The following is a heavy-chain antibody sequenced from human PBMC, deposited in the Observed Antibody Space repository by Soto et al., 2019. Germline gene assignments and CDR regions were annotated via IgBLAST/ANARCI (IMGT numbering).Heavy chain of an antibody. CDR1: GFTFSSYW. D-gene: IGHD2-2*01. J-gene: IGHJ6*02. V-gene: IGHV3-7*01. Sequence: EVQLVESGGGLVQPGGSLRLSCAASGFTFSSYWMSWVRQAPGKGLEWVANIKQDGSEKYYVDTVKGRFTISRDNAKNSLYLQMNSLRAEDTAVYYCARVIASTSTLLWYYYYGMDVWGQGTTVTVSS. CDR3: ARVIASTSTLLWYYYYGMDV. CDR2: IKQDGSEK.